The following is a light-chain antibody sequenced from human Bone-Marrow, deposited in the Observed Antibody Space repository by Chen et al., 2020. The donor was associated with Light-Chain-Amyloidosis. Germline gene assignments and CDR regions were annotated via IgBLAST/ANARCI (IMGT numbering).Light chain of an antibody. V-gene: IGLV3-21*02. J-gene: IGLJ3*02. CDR2: DDS. Sequence: SYVLTQPSSVSVAPGQTATTACGGNNIGSTSVQWYQQTPGQAPLLFVYDDSDRPSWIPEQLSGSNSGNTAALTISGVEAGDEADYYCQVWDRSSDRPVFGGGTKLTVL. CDR1: NIGSTS. CDR3: QVWDRSSDRPV.